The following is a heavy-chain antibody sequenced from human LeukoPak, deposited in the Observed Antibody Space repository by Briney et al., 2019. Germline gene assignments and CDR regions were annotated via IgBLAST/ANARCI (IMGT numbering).Heavy chain of an antibody. V-gene: IGHV4-34*01. J-gene: IGHJ5*02. CDR3: ARPHRAGWSDP. CDR2: INHSGST. D-gene: IGHD6-13*01. CDR1: GGSFSGYY. Sequence: SETLSLTCAVYGGSFSGYYWSWIRQPPGKGLEWIGEINHSGSTYYNPSLKSRVTISVDTSKNQFSLKLSSVTAADTAVYYCARPHRAGWSDPWGQGTLVTVSS.